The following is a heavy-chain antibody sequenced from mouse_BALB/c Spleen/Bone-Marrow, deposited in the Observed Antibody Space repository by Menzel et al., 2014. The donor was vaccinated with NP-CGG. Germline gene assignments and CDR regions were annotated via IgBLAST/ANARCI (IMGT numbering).Heavy chain of an antibody. Sequence: DVHLVESGAELVKPGASVKLSCTASGFNIKDTYMHWVKQRPEQGLEWIGRIDPANGNTKYDPKFQGKATITADTSSNTAYQQLSSRTSEDTAVYYCISEKYGWYFDVWGAGTPVTVSS. CDR2: IDPANGNT. V-gene: IGHV14-3*02. J-gene: IGHJ1*01. D-gene: IGHD1-1*01. CDR3: ISEKYGWYFDV. CDR1: GFNIKDTY.